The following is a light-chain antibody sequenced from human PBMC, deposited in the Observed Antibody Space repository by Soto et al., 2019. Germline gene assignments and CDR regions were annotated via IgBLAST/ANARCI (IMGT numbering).Light chain of an antibody. V-gene: IGKV1-39*01. Sequence: DIQMTQSPASLSASIGDRVTITCRASQSIRTYLNWYQQKPGKAPNLLIYGTSTLHSGVPSRFSGSGSGTEFTLTISSLQPADFAIYYCQQTYSMPFTFGPGTKVDI. CDR3: QQTYSMPFT. CDR2: GTS. J-gene: IGKJ3*01. CDR1: QSIRTY.